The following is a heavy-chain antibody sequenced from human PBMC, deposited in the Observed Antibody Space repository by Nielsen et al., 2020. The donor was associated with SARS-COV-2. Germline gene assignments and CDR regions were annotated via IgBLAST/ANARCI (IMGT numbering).Heavy chain of an antibody. J-gene: IGHJ5*02. D-gene: IGHD3-3*01. CDR1: GFTFSGST. CDR3: ARFGRDRSGYFGGRAGFDP. V-gene: IGHV3-73*01. Sequence: GESLKISCAASGFTFSGSTMHWVRQASGKGLEWVGRIRSKANNYATAYAASVKGRFTISRDDSQKTVFLQMNSLRTEDTAVYYCARFGRDRSGYFGGRAGFDPWGQGTLVTVSS. CDR2: IRSKANNYAT.